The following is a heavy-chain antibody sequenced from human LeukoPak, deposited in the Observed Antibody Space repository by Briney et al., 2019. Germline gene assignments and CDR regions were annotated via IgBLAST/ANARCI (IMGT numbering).Heavy chain of an antibody. D-gene: IGHD3-10*01. Sequence: GGSLRLSCAASGFTFSSYAMSWVRQAPGKGLEWVSAISGSGGSIYYADSVKGRFTISRDNSKNTLYLQMNSLRAEDTAVYYCAKGIYGSGSYNWFDPWGQGTLVTVSS. CDR3: AKGIYGSGSYNWFDP. CDR1: GFTFSSYA. CDR2: ISGSGGSI. V-gene: IGHV3-23*01. J-gene: IGHJ5*02.